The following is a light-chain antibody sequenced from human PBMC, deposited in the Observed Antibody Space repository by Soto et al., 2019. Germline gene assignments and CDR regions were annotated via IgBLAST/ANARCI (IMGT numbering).Light chain of an antibody. V-gene: IGLV4-69*01. CDR3: QTWGTAIHDAV. CDR1: SGHSSYA. CDR2: LNSDGSH. J-gene: IGLJ2*01. Sequence: QSVLTQSPSASASLGASVKLTCTLSSGHSSYAIAWHQQQPEKGPRYLMKLNSDGSHSKGDGIPDRFSGSSSGAERHLTISSLQSEDEADYYCQTWGTAIHDAVFAGGTKLTVL.